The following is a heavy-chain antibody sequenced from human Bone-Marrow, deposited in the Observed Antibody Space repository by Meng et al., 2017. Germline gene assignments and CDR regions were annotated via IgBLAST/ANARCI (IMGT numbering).Heavy chain of an antibody. V-gene: IGHV1-46*01. Sequence: ASVKVSCKASGYTFTSYYMHWVRQAPGQGLEWMGIINPSCGSTSYAQKFQGRVTMTRDTSTSTVYMELSSLRSEDTAVYYCATRYSSGYSGSDYWGQGTLVTVSS. CDR3: ATRYSSGYSGSDY. CDR1: GYTFTSYY. J-gene: IGHJ4*02. CDR2: INPSCGST. D-gene: IGHD3-22*01.